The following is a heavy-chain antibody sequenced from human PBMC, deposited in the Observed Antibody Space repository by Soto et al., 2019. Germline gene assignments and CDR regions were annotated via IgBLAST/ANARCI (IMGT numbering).Heavy chain of an antibody. Sequence: SETLSLTCTVSGDSIISSDFYWGWVRQPPGKGLEWIGSIFYLGSSYYNPSLKSRVTMSVDTSKNQFSLRLRSVTAADTALYFCARHSLALRKNNWFDPWGQGIMVTFSS. CDR3: ARHSLALRKNNWFDP. D-gene: IGHD3-3*02. V-gene: IGHV4-39*01. CDR1: GDSIISSDFY. J-gene: IGHJ5*02. CDR2: IFYLGSS.